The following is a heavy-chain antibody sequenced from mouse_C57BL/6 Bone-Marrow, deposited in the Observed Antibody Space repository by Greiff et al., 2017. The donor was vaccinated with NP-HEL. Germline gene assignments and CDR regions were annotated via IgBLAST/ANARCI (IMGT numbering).Heavy chain of an antibody. CDR1: GPPFPSHP. CDR3: ARSSYYGSSYLLGY. D-gene: IGHD1-1*01. Sequence: VQRQQSGAELVRPGAPVKLSCNASGPPFPSHPLPFFPPLPFHGLYCIAMIYPGSGNTYYNEKFKGKATLTAEKSSSTAYMQLSSLTSEDAAVYFCARSSYYGSSYLLGYWGQGTLVTVSA. V-gene: IGHV1-76*01. CDR2: IYPGSGNT. J-gene: IGHJ3*01.